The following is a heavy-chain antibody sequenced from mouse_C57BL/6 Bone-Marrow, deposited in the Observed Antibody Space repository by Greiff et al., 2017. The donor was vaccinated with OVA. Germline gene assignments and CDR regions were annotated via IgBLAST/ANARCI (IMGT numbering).Heavy chain of an antibody. V-gene: IGHV1-53*01. CDR2: INPSNGGT. D-gene: IGHD1-1*02. CDR1: GYTFTSYW. CDR3: ARSDYGQDWFAY. J-gene: IGHJ3*01. Sequence: VKLQQPGTELVKPGASVKLSCKASGYTFTSYWMHWVKQRPGQGLEWIGNINPSNGGTNYNEKFKSKATLTVDKSSSTAYMQLSSLTSEDSAVYYCARSDYGQDWFAYWGQGTLVTVSA.